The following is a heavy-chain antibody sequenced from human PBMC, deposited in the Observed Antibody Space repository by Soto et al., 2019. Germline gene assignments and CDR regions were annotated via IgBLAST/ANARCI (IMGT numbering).Heavy chain of an antibody. Sequence: PGGSLRLSCAGSGFSFSDYYMSCIRQAPGKGLDWVSYSSSSGDIIYYADSVKGRFTISRDNAKNSLYLQMNSLRPEDTAVYYCAIDIGYYAGDGYFDFWGRGTLVTVSS. D-gene: IGHD3-22*01. CDR2: SSSSGDII. CDR3: AIDIGYYAGDGYFDF. J-gene: IGHJ4*02. CDR1: GFSFSDYY. V-gene: IGHV3-11*01.